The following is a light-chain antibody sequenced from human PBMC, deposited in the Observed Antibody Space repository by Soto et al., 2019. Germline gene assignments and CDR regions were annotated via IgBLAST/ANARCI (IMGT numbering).Light chain of an antibody. J-gene: IGKJ1*01. CDR1: QSVGSN. CDR3: QQYNNWPQT. Sequence: EVIMTQSPATLSVSPGERATLSCRASQSVGSNLAWYQQKPGQAPRVLIYSASTRATGFPARFSGSGSGTEFTLTISSLQSEDFAVYYCQQYNNWPQTLGQGTKVDIK. V-gene: IGKV3-15*01. CDR2: SAS.